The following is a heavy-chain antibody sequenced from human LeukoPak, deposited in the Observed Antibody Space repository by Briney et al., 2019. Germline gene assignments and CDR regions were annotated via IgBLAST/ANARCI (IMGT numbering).Heavy chain of an antibody. Sequence: SVKVSCKASGGTFSSYAISWVRQAPGQGLEWMGGIIPIFGTANYAQKFQGRVTITADESTSTAYMELSSLRSEDTAVYYCARVVELTMRYCSSTSCPLGYYYYMDVWGKGTTVTVS. CDR3: ARVVELTMRYCSSTSCPLGYYYYMDV. V-gene: IGHV1-69*13. CDR1: GGTFSSYA. D-gene: IGHD2-2*01. CDR2: IIPIFGTA. J-gene: IGHJ6*03.